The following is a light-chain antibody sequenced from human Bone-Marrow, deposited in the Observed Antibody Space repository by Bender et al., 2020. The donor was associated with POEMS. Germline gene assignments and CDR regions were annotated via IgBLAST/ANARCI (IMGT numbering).Light chain of an antibody. CDR2: EVT. CDR3: SSHTSAITVV. J-gene: IGLJ2*01. V-gene: IGLV2-23*02. CDR1: SSDVGSYNL. Sequence: QSALTQPASVSGSPGQSITISCTGTSSDVGSYNLVSWYQQHPGKAPKLMIYEVTKRPSGVSDRFSGSKSGNTASLTISGLQAEDEANYYCSSHTSAITVVFGGGTKVTVL.